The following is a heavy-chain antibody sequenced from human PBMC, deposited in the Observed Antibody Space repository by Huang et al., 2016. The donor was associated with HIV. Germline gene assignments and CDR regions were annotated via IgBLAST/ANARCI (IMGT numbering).Heavy chain of an antibody. CDR2: VRSKAFGGTS. CDR1: GFLFNDFA. D-gene: IGHD4-17*01. CDR3: SPSGDDYFYFYMDV. J-gene: IGHJ6*03. Sequence: QLVESGGDSVQSGRSLRLSCRGSGFLFNDFALNWFRQSAGKGLEWIGFVRSKAFGGTSKRAPSDKDRFTVSRDEAKNVAFLQMDNLQVDDTAIYYCSPSGDDYFYFYMDVWGNGTTVIVS. V-gene: IGHV3-49*03.